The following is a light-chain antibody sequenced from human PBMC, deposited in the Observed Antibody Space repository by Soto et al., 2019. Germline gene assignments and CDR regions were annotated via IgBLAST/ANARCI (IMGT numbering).Light chain of an antibody. Sequence: DIQMTQSPSSLSASVGDRVTITCRASQNIANYLNWYQQKPGKAPKLLIYAASSSQSEVPSRFSGSGSGTDFSLTIGNLQAEYSASYYCQQSYITPFTFDPGTRVVIK. CDR1: QNIANY. CDR3: QQSYITPFT. V-gene: IGKV1-39*01. CDR2: AAS. J-gene: IGKJ3*01.